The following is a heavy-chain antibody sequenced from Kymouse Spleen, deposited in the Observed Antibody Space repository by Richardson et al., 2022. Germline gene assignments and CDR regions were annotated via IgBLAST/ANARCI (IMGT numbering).Heavy chain of an antibody. CDR3: ARQGYYDILTGYYKVNWFDP. V-gene: IGHV4-39*01. CDR2: IYYSGST. CDR1: GGSISSSSYY. J-gene: IGHJ5*02. D-gene: IGHD3-9*01. Sequence: QLQLQESGPGLVKPSETLSLTCTVSGGSISSSSYYWGWIRQPPGKGLEWIGSIYYSGSTYYNPSLKSRVTISVDTSKNQFSLKLSSVTAADTAVYYCARQGYYDILTGYYKVNWFDPWGQGTLVTVSS.